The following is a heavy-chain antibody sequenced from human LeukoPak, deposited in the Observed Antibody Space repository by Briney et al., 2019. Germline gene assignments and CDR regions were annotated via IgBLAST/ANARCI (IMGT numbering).Heavy chain of an antibody. D-gene: IGHD3-10*01. V-gene: IGHV4-34*01. CDR3: ARDNRFGKLYYGMDV. Sequence: SETLSLTCAVYGGSFSGYYWSWIRQPPGKGLEWIGEINHSGSTNYNPSLKSRVTISVDTSKNQFSLKLSSVTAADTAVYYCARDNRFGKLYYGMDVWGQGTTVTVSS. J-gene: IGHJ6*02. CDR2: INHSGST. CDR1: GGSFSGYY.